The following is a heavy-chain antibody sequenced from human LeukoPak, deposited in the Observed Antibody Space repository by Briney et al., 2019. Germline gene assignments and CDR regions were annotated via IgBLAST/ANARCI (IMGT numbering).Heavy chain of an antibody. CDR2: ISSNGGST. J-gene: IGHJ4*02. CDR1: GFTFSSYA. Sequence: GGSLRLSCAASGFTFSSYAMHWVRQAPGKGLEYVSAISSNGGSTYYANSVKGRFTISRDNSKNTLYLQMGSLRAEDMAVYYWASFDWLLSHSYWGQGTLVTVSS. V-gene: IGHV3-64*01. CDR3: ASFDWLLSHSY. D-gene: IGHD3-9*01.